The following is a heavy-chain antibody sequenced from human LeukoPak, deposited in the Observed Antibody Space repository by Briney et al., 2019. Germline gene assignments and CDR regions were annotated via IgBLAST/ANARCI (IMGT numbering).Heavy chain of an antibody. CDR3: ARLPSTPMIVVGEGFLDY. CDR2: IYPGDSDT. Sequence: GASLQISCKGSGYSFTSYWIGWVRQMPGKGLEWMGIIYPGDSDTRYSPSFQGQVTISADKSISTAYLQWSSLKASDTAMYYCARLPSTPMIVVGEGFLDYWGQGTLVTVSS. V-gene: IGHV5-51*01. D-gene: IGHD3-22*01. CDR1: GYSFTSYW. J-gene: IGHJ4*02.